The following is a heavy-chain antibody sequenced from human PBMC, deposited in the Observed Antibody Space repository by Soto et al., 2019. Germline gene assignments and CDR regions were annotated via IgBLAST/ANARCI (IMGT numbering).Heavy chain of an antibody. CDR1: GGSISSGGYY. CDR3: XXXXXXXXXXXXX. CDR2: IYYSGST. Sequence: QVQLQESGPGLVKPSQTLSLTCTVSGGSISSGGYYWSWIRQHPGKGLEWIGYIYYSGSTYYNPSLKSRVTISVDTSKNQFSLKLSSVTAXXXXXXXXXXXXXXXXXXXXXXGQGTLVTVSS. V-gene: IGHV4-31*03. J-gene: IGHJ4*02.